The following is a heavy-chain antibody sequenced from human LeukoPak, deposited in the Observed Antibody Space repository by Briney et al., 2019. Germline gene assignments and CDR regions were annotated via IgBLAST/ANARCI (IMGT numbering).Heavy chain of an antibody. Sequence: KAAETLSLTCTVSGGSISTYYYSWIRKPAGKGLEWIGRIYTSGNTNYNPSLKSRVTMSVDTSKSQFSLKLSSVTAADTAVYYCARAKNDEYYYYGMDVWGQGTTVTVSS. CDR3: ARAKNDEYYYYGMDV. J-gene: IGHJ6*02. D-gene: IGHD6-6*01. V-gene: IGHV4-4*07. CDR1: GGSISTYY. CDR2: IYTSGNT.